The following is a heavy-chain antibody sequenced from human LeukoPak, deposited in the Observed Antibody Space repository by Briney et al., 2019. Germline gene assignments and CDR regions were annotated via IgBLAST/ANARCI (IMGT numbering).Heavy chain of an antibody. V-gene: IGHV1-2*06. Sequence: GASVKVSCKASGYTFTGYYMHWVRQAPGQGLEWMGRINPNSGGTNYAQKFQGRVTITRDTSISTAYMELSRLRSDDTAVYYCAREGRGWFGELSPSYYYYYMDVWGKGTTVTVSS. CDR1: GYTFTGYY. J-gene: IGHJ6*03. CDR2: INPNSGGT. CDR3: AREGRGWFGELSPSYYYYYMDV. D-gene: IGHD3-10*01.